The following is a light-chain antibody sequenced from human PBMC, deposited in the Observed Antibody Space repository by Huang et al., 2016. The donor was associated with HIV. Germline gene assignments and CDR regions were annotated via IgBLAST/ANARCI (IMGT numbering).Light chain of an antibody. CDR3: QQYSTSPWT. Sequence: IVLTQSPGILSLSPGERGALSCRASHNVTNDYLAWYQLKSGRAPRLLIYGSLGRATATPARFSGSGSGTDFSLTIDTVEPEDYASYYCQQYSTSPWTFGPGTKLEIK. CDR1: HNVTNDY. V-gene: IGKV3-20*01. CDR2: GSL. J-gene: IGKJ1*01.